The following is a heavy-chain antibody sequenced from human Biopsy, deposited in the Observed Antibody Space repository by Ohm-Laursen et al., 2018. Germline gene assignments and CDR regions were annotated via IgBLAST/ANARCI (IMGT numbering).Heavy chain of an antibody. CDR3: ARYASYSGNYGHFDY. Sequence: SSVKVSCKSSGDAFTTYAIGWVRQAPGQGLEWMGKVIPVFGTTDYAQNFQGRLTLTADESTSTVYMDLTGLRSDDTGIYYCARYASYSGNYGHFDYWGHGTLVTVSS. CDR2: VIPVFGTT. D-gene: IGHD1-26*01. V-gene: IGHV1-69*15. J-gene: IGHJ4*01. CDR1: GDAFTTYA.